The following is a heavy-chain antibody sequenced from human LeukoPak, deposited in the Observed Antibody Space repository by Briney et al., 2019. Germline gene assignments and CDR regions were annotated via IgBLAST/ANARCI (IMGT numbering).Heavy chain of an antibody. CDR2: INPNSGGT. D-gene: IGHD2-2*01. V-gene: IGHV1-2*02. Sequence: ASVKVSCTASGYTFTGYYMHWVRQAPGQGLEWMGWINPNSGGTNYAQKFQGRVTMTRDTSISTAYMELSRLRSDDTAVYYCARDHCSSTSCYGALSNWFDPWGQGTLVTVSS. CDR1: GYTFTGYY. J-gene: IGHJ5*02. CDR3: ARDHCSSTSCYGALSNWFDP.